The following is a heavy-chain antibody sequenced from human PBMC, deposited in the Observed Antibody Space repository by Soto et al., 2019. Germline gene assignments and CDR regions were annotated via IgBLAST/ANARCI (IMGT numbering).Heavy chain of an antibody. Sequence: GGSLRLSFAASRFTFSYYSLNWVRQAPWKGLDLVSYISGGSNKYYADSVKGRFTISRDNSKNTLYLQMNSLRAEDTAVYYCAKDPTLRMATQSTTDIWGQGTMVTVSS. D-gene: IGHD5-12*01. J-gene: IGHJ3*02. CDR3: AKDPTLRMATQSTTDI. CDR2: ISGGSNK. V-gene: IGHV3-30*02. CDR1: RFTFSYYS.